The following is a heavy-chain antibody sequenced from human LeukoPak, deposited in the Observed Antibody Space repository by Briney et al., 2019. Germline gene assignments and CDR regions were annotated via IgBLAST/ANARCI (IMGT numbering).Heavy chain of an antibody. CDR3: TRAYSSSWYYYYYYMDV. CDR1: GFTFSSYW. V-gene: IGHV3-49*04. J-gene: IGHJ6*03. D-gene: IGHD6-13*01. Sequence: GGSLRLSCAASGFTFSSYWMSWVRQAPGKGLEWVGFIRSKAYGGTTEYAASVKGRFTISRDDSKSIAYLQMNSLKTEDTAVYYCTRAYSSSWYYYYYYMDVWGKGTTVTISS. CDR2: IRSKAYGGTT.